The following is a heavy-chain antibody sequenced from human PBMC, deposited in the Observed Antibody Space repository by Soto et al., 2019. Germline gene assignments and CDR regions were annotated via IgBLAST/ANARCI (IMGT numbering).Heavy chain of an antibody. CDR3: TTGSVEGF. V-gene: IGHV3-15*07. D-gene: IGHD2-15*01. J-gene: IGHJ6*02. CDR1: GFSVTNAW. CDR2: VYTSAEGGAT. Sequence: EVQLVDSGGGLVKPGGSLRLSYAASGFSVTNAWMNWVRQAPGKGLEWVGRVYTSAEGGATNYAAPVKGRFTISRDDSKNTVYLQMNSLMTEDTAVYYCTTGSVEGFWGQGTTVTVSS.